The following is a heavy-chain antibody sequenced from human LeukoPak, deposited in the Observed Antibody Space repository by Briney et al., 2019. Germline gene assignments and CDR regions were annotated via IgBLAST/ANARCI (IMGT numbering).Heavy chain of an antibody. J-gene: IGHJ3*02. V-gene: IGHV3-49*03. CDR3: TRENMYNWNYVFAFDI. D-gene: IGHD1-7*01. CDR2: IRSKAYGGTT. CDR1: GFTFGDYA. Sequence: GGSLRLSCTASGFTFGDYAMSWFRQAPGKGLEWVGFIRSKAYGGTTEYAASVKGRFTISRDDSKSIAYLQMNSLKTEDTAVYYCTRENMYNWNYVFAFDIWGQGTMVTVSS.